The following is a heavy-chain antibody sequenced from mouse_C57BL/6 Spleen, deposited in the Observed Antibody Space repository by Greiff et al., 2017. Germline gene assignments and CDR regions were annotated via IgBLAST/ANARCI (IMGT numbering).Heavy chain of an antibody. Sequence: VLLQQPGAELVQPGASVKLSCKASGYTFTSYWMPWVKQRPGQGLEWIGMIHPNSGSTNYIETFKSKVTLTVDKSSSTAYMQLSSLTSEGSAVYDCARVDYYGSDAMDYWGQGTSVTVAS. D-gene: IGHD1-1*01. V-gene: IGHV1-64*01. CDR2: IHPNSGST. J-gene: IGHJ4*01. CDR3: ARVDYYGSDAMDY. CDR1: GYTFTSYW.